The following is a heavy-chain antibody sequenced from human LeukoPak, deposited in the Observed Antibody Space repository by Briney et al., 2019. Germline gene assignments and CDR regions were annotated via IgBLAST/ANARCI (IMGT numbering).Heavy chain of an antibody. V-gene: IGHV4-34*01. CDR2: INHSGST. CDR1: GGSFSGYY. D-gene: IGHD6-19*01. Sequence: SETLSLTCAVYGGSFSGYYWSWIRQPPGKGLEWIGEINHSGSTNYNPSLKSRVTISVDTSKNQFSLKLSSVTAADTAVYYCARMRAIAVAGSNYFDYWGQGTLVTVSS. J-gene: IGHJ4*02. CDR3: ARMRAIAVAGSNYFDY.